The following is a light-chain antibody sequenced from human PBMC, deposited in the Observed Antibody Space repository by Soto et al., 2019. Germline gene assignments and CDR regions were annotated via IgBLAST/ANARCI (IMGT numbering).Light chain of an antibody. CDR3: QQSYSKIT. J-gene: IGKJ5*01. Sequence: DIQMSQSPSTLSGSVGDRVTITCRASHTISSWLAWYQQKPGKAPKLLIYKASTLKGGVPSRFSGSGSGTDFTLTISSLQPEDFATYYCQQSYSKITFGQGTRLEIK. CDR1: HTISSW. V-gene: IGKV1-5*03. CDR2: KAS.